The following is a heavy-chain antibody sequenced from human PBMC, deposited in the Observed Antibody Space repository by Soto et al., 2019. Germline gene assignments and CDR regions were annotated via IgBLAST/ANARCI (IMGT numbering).Heavy chain of an antibody. Sequence: EVQLSESGGGLVQPGGSLRLSCAASGFTFRSHAMNWVRQAPGKGLEWVSDINGSGSETYYGNSVKGRFTTSRDNSKSMSFLQLNSLRGDDTAVCYCARRARDGRNSAIDFWGQGTLVTVSS. CDR3: ARRARDGRNSAIDF. CDR1: GFTFRSHA. CDR2: INGSGSET. J-gene: IGHJ4*02. V-gene: IGHV3-23*01. D-gene: IGHD1-1*01.